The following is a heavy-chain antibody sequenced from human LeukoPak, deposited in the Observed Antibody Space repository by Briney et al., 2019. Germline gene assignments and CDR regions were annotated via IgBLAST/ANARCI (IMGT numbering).Heavy chain of an antibody. V-gene: IGHV1-2*07. CDR3: ARGRSHYDSSECHETGFDY. D-gene: IGHD3-22*01. Sequence: ASVKVSCKASGCSLSDHYMHWVRQAPGQGLEWMGWINPNSNGLNNYAHKFQGRVTMTSDTSISTASMELSGLISDDTAVYLWARGRSHYDSSECHETGFDYWGQGTLVTVSS. CDR1: GCSLSDHY. J-gene: IGHJ4*02. CDR2: INPNSNGLN.